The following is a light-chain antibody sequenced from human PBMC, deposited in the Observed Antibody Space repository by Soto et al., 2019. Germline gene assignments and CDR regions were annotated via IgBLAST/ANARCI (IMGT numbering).Light chain of an antibody. J-gene: IGKJ1*01. CDR3: QQYNSYSPT. Sequence: DIQMTQSPSTLSASVGDRVTITCRASQSISHWLAWYQQKPGKAPKLRIDKASSLQSGVPSRCSGSGSGTDFTLTISSLHPDDFATYYCQQYNSYSPTFGQGTKVDIK. CDR1: QSISHW. CDR2: KAS. V-gene: IGKV1-5*03.